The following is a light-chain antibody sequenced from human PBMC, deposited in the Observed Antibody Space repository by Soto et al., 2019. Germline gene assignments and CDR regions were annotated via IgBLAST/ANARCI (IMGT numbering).Light chain of an antibody. CDR2: DVS. CDR3: SSYTSRSLYI. V-gene: IGLV2-14*01. CDR1: SSDVGGTNY. Sequence: QSALTQPASVSGSPGQSITISCTGTSSDVGGTNYVSWYQQLPGKAPKLMIYDVSDRPSGVSNRFSGSKSGNTASLTISGLQAEDEADYYCSSYTSRSLYIFGTGTKLPVL. J-gene: IGLJ1*01.